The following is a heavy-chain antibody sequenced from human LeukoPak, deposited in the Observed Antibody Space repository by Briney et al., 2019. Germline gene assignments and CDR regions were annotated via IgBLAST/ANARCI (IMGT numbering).Heavy chain of an antibody. CDR1: GFTFSSYA. D-gene: IGHD2-2*01. Sequence: GGSLRLSCGASGFTFSSYAMSWVRQTPGRGLGWVAGVSPSGGRTIYADSAEGRFTISRDNSNDTVYLQLSSLRAEDSALYYCAKVRGVYCSSPACYYYDAWGQGTPVTVSS. CDR3: AKVRGVYCSSPACYYYDA. V-gene: IGHV3-23*01. CDR2: VSPSGGRT. J-gene: IGHJ4*02.